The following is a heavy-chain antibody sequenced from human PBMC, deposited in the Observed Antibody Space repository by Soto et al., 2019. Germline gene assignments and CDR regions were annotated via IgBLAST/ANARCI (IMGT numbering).Heavy chain of an antibody. CDR2: ISSSSSTI. Sequence: PGGSLRLSCAASGFTFSSYSMNWVRQAPGKGLEWVSYISSSSSTIYYADSVKGRFTISRDNAKNSLYLQMNSLRAEDTAVYYCARVGGSAIFVVVIQASDAFDIWGQGTMVTVSS. V-gene: IGHV3-48*01. CDR3: ARVGGSAIFVVVIQASDAFDI. D-gene: IGHD3-3*01. J-gene: IGHJ3*02. CDR1: GFTFSSYS.